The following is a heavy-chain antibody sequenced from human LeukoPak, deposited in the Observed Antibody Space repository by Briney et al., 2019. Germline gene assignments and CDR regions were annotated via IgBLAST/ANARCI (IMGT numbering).Heavy chain of an antibody. CDR2: IYHSGST. CDR1: GGSISSGGYY. CDR3: ARVSDFGVVIGGYDY. V-gene: IGHV4-30-2*01. Sequence: SQTLSLTCTVSGGSISSGGYYWSWIRQPPGKGLEWIGYIYHSGSTYYNPSLKSRVTISVDRSKNQFSLKLSSVTAADTAVYYCARVSDFGVVIGGYDYWGQGTLVTVSS. D-gene: IGHD3-3*01. J-gene: IGHJ4*02.